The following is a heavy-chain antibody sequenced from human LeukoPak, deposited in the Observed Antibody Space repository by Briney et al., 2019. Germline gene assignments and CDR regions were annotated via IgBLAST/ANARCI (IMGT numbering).Heavy chain of an antibody. Sequence: SETLSLTCTVSGGSISSSNWWSWVRQPPGQGLEWIGEIYHSGSTNYNPSLKSRVTISVDKSKNQFSLKLSSVTAADTAVYYCAGGGYYVACLDYWGQGTLVTVSS. CDR2: IYHSGST. D-gene: IGHD3-22*01. CDR1: GGSISSSNW. J-gene: IGHJ4*02. V-gene: IGHV4-4*02. CDR3: AGGGYYVACLDY.